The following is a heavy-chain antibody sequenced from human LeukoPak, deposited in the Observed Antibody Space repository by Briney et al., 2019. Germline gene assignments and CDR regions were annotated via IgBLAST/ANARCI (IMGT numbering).Heavy chain of an antibody. CDR3: ARDRPVRFGEFPFDY. CDR2: ISSSSSYI. J-gene: IGHJ4*02. Sequence: GGSLRLSCAASGFTFSSYSMNWVRQAPGKGLEWVSSISSSSSYIYYADSVKGRFTISRDNAKNSLYLQMNSLRAEDTAVYYCARDRPVRFGEFPFDYWGQGTLVTVSS. V-gene: IGHV3-21*01. D-gene: IGHD3-10*01. CDR1: GFTFSSYS.